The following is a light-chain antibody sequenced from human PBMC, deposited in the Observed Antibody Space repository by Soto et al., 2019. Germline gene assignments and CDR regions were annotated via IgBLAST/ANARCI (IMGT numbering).Light chain of an antibody. CDR1: QSVTNRY. V-gene: IGKV3-20*01. CDR3: QQYGSSRT. CDR2: GIS. Sequence: ESVLTQSPGTLSLSPGERATLSCRASQSVTNRYFAWYQQRPGQAPRLLIYGISNRATGIPDRFSGSGSGTDFTLTISRLEPEDFAVYYCQQYGSSRTFGQGTKVDIK. J-gene: IGKJ1*01.